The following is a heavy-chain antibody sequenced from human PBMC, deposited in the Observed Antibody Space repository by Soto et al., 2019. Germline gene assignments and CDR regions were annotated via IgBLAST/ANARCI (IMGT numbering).Heavy chain of an antibody. V-gene: IGHV3-23*01. D-gene: IGHD1-26*01. J-gene: IGHJ4*02. CDR1: GFTFSNYA. CDR2: ISGSGGST. CDR3: AKGGGSYPFYY. Sequence: EAQLLESGGGLVQPGGSLRLSCAASGFTFSNYAMSWVRQAPGRGLEWVSAISGSGGSTYFADYVKGRFTISRDNSKNTLYLQMSSLRAEDTAVYSCAKGGGSYPFYYWGQGTLVTVSS.